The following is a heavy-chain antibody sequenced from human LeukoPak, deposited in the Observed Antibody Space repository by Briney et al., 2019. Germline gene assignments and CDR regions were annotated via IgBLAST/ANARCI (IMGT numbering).Heavy chain of an antibody. D-gene: IGHD5-24*01. V-gene: IGHV3-30-3*01. J-gene: IGHJ4*02. CDR1: GFTFSSYA. CDR3: ARDHWGRWLQSSDY. CDR2: ISYDGSNK. Sequence: GGSLRLSCAASGFTFSSYAMHWVRQAPGKGLEWVAVISYDGSNKYYADSVKGRFTISRDNSKNTLYLQMNSLRAEDTAVYYCARDHWGRWLQSSDYWGQGTLVTVSS.